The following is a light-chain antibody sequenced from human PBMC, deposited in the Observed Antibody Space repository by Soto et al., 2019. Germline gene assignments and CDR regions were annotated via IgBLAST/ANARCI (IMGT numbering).Light chain of an antibody. CDR2: GAS. Sequence: EIVMTQSPATLSVSPGERATLSCRASQSVSSNLAWYQQKPGQAPRLLIYGASTRATGIPARFSGSGSGTEFTLTISSLQSEDFAVYYCQQYNNWPLARNIEYTFGQGTKLEIK. V-gene: IGKV3-15*01. CDR3: QQYNNWPLARNIEYT. J-gene: IGKJ2*01. CDR1: QSVSSN.